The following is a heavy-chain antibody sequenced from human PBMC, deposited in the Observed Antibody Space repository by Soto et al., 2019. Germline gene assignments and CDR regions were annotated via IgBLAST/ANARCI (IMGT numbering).Heavy chain of an antibody. J-gene: IGHJ5*02. CDR3: ARDWDSSGLFDP. Sequence: SETLSLTCSVSGASITTYYWSWIRQPPGKGLEWIGSISYSGSTKYNPSLESRVMISLDTSKNQFSLRLTSVAAADTALYYCARDWDSSGLFDPWGQGALVTVSS. D-gene: IGHD3-10*01. V-gene: IGHV4-59*01. CDR2: ISYSGST. CDR1: GASITTYY.